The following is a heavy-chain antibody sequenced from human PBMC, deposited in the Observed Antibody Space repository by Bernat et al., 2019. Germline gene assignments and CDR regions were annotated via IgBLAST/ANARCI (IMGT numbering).Heavy chain of an antibody. Sequence: EVKLVESGGGLVQPGGSLRLSCATSGFTFSNYWMHWVRQVPGKGLVWVSRIKSDGSSTDYADSVKGRFTISRDNAKNTLYLQMSSLRAEDTAVYYCVRRRPERPVNDAFDIWGQGTMVTVS. CDR1: GFTFSNYW. V-gene: IGHV3-74*01. J-gene: IGHJ3*02. CDR3: VRRRPERPVNDAFDI. D-gene: IGHD1-1*01. CDR2: IKSDGSST.